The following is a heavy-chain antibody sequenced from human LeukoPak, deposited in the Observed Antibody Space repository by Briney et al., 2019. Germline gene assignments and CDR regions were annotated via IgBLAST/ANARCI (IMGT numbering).Heavy chain of an antibody. J-gene: IGHJ4*02. D-gene: IGHD6-13*01. Sequence: GGSLRLSCAASGFTFTSYWMTWVRQAPGKGLEWAANIKEDGSEKYYADSVKGRFTISRDNSKNTLYLQMNSLRAEDTAVYYCARDLGHAGTIPDYWGQGTLVTVSS. CDR2: IKEDGSEK. V-gene: IGHV3-7*01. CDR1: GFTFTSYW. CDR3: ARDLGHAGTIPDY.